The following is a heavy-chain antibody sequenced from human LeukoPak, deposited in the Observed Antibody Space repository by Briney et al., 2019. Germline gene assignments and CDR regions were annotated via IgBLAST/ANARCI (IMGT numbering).Heavy chain of an antibody. CDR2: IWYDGSNK. J-gene: IGHJ6*02. D-gene: IGHD5-12*01. Sequence: GRSLRLSCAASVFTFNNYGMHWVRQAPGKGLEWVAVIWYDGSNKQYADSVKGRFTISRDKSKNTLYLQMNSLRAEDTAVYYCGRDVEGGYPYYYGLEVWGQGTTVTVSS. CDR1: VFTFNNYG. CDR3: GRDVEGGYPYYYGLEV. V-gene: IGHV3-33*01.